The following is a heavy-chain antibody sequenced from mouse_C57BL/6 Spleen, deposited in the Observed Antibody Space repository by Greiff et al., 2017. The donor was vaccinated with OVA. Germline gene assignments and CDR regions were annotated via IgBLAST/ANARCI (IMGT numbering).Heavy chain of an antibody. CDR2: IFPGSGRT. J-gene: IGHJ1*03. V-gene: IGHV1-9*01. CDR1: GYTFTGYW. Sequence: VQVVESGAELMKPGASVKLSCKATGYTFTGYWIEWVKQRPGLGLEWIGEIFPGSGRTKTNEKFKGKATFTADTSSNTAYMQLSSLTTEDSAIYDCARLYSNYWYFDVWGTGTTVTVSS. CDR3: ARLYSNYWYFDV. D-gene: IGHD2-5*01.